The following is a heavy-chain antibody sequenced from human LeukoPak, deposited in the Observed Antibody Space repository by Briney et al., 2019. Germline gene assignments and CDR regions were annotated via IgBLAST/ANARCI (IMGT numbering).Heavy chain of an antibody. CDR3: ASGGRYCSSTSCYYFDY. CDR2: IYYSGST. D-gene: IGHD2-2*01. CDR1: GGSISSSSYY. V-gene: IGHV4-39*01. Sequence: PSETLSLTCTVSGGSISSSSYYWGWIRQPPGKGPEWIGSIYYSGSTYYNPSLKSRVTISVDTFKNQFSLKLSSVTAADTAVYYCASGGRYCSSTSCYYFDYWGQGTLVTVSS. J-gene: IGHJ4*02.